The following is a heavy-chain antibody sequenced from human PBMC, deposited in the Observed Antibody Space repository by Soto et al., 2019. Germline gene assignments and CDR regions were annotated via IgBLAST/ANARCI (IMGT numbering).Heavy chain of an antibody. Sequence: PPETLSLTCAVSGYSISSGYYWGWIRQSPGKGLEWIGSIYHSGSTYYNPSLKSRVIISVDTSKNQFSLRLTSVTAADTAVYFCARALRVATFSSWGQGVLVIVSS. CDR1: GYSISSGYY. V-gene: IGHV4-38-2*01. J-gene: IGHJ4*02. D-gene: IGHD5-12*01. CDR2: IYHSGST. CDR3: ARALRVATFSS.